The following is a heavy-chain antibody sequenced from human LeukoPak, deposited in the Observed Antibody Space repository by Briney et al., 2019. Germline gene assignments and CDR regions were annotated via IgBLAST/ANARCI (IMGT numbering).Heavy chain of an antibody. CDR2: IYSDGDT. J-gene: IGHJ3*02. D-gene: IGHD3-10*01. V-gene: IGHV3-53*01. CDR1: GFPVKTNY. CDR3: ARGRGVNAFDI. Sequence: GGSLRLSCRVSGFPVKTNYMTWVRQAPGKGLEWVSVIYSDGDTFYGDSVKGRFTFSRDDPHNTLYLQMNSLRGEDTAMYYCARGRGVNAFDIWGQGTMVTVSS.